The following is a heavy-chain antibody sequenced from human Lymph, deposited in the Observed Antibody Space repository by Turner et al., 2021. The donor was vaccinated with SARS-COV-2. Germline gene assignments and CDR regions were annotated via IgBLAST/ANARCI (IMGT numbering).Heavy chain of an antibody. CDR3: ARGSAGGDV. D-gene: IGHD6-13*01. V-gene: IGHV3-33*01. J-gene: IGHJ6*02. CDR2: IWYDGSNK. CDR1: GFTFSSYG. Sequence: QVQLVESGGGVVQPGRSLSLSCAASGFTFSSYGMHWVRQAPGKGLECVAFIWYDGSNKYYADSVKGRFTISRDNSKNTLYLQMSSLRVEDTAVDYCARGSAGGDVWGQGTTVTVSS.